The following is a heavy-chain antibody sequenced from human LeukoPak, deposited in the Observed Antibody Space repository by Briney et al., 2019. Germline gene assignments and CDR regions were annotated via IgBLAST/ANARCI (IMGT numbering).Heavy chain of an antibody. J-gene: IGHJ5*02. V-gene: IGHV1-69*01. D-gene: IGHD4-23*01. Sequence: SVKVSCKASGGTFSSYAISWVRQGPGQGLEWMGGIIPIFGTAIYAQKFQGRVTITADESTSTAYMELSSLRSEDTAVYYCARDPGWGTTVEVNWFDPWGQGTLVTVSS. CDR2: IIPIFGTA. CDR1: GGTFSSYA. CDR3: ARDPGWGTTVEVNWFDP.